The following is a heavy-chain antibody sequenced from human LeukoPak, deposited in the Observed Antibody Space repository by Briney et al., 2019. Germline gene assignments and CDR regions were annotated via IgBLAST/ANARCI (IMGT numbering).Heavy chain of an antibody. D-gene: IGHD1-26*01. J-gene: IGHJ6*03. Sequence: SETLSLTYAVYGGSFSYYYWSWIRQPPGKGLEWIGEINQSGSTNYNPSLKSRVTISVDTSKNQFSLKLSSVTAADTAVYYCARVGPTFHYYYMDVWGKGTTVTISS. CDR3: ARVGPTFHYYYMDV. CDR2: INQSGST. V-gene: IGHV4-34*01. CDR1: GGSFSYYY.